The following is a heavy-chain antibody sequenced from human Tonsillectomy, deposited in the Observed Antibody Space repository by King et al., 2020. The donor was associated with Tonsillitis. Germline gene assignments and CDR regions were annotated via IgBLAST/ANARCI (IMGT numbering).Heavy chain of an antibody. D-gene: IGHD1-26*01. Sequence: QLQESGPGLVKPSETLSLTCTVSGYSISSGYYWGWIRQPPGKGLEWIGSIYHSGSTYYNPSLKSRVTISVDTSKNQFSLKLSSVTAADTAVYYCAGFPGRETDAFDIWGQGTMVTVSS. J-gene: IGHJ3*02. V-gene: IGHV4-38-2*02. CDR3: AGFPGRETDAFDI. CDR1: GYSISSGYY. CDR2: IYHSGST.